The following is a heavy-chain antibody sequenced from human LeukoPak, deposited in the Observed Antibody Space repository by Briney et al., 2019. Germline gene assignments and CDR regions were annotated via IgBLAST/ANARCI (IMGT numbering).Heavy chain of an antibody. CDR2: IYPGDSDT. Sequence: GASLQISCKGSGYSFTNYWIAWLRQMPGKGLEWMGIIYPGDSDTRYSPSFQGQVTISADKSISTAYLQWSSLKASDTAMYYCARRDVGYYYFDFWGQGTLVTVSS. CDR1: GYSFTNYW. V-gene: IGHV5-51*01. D-gene: IGHD3-22*01. J-gene: IGHJ4*02. CDR3: ARRDVGYYYFDF.